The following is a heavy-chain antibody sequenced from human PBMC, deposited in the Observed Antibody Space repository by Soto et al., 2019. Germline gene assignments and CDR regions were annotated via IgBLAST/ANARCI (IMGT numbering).Heavy chain of an antibody. CDR1: GSIFSGYG. D-gene: IGHD2-15*01. CDR3: ARDGIGGSGVRGFCDY. J-gene: IGHJ4*02. CDR2: IWDDGSNK. V-gene: IGHV3-33*01. Sequence: QEHLVESGGGVVQPGRSLRLSCAASGSIFSGYGMHWVRQAPGKGLEWVAAIWDDGSNKYYADSVKGRFTISRDNSKNILYLQMGSLRAEDTAVYSCARDGIGGSGVRGFCDYWGQGTLVTVSS.